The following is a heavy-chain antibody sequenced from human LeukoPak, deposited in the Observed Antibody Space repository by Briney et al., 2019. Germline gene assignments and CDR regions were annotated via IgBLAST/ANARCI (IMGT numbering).Heavy chain of an antibody. CDR1: GFTVSSNY. D-gene: IGHD4-11*01. CDR3: ARTSVSSNYGSYFDY. J-gene: IGHJ4*02. Sequence: GGSLRLSCAASGFTVSSNYMSWVRQAPGKGLEWVSVIYSGGSTYYADSVKGRFTISRDNSKNTLYLQMNSLRAEDTAVYYCARTSVSSNYGSYFDYWGQGTLVTVSS. V-gene: IGHV3-53*01. CDR2: IYSGGST.